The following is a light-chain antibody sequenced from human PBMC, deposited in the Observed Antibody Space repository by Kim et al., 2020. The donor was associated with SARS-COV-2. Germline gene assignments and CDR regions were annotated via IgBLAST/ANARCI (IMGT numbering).Light chain of an antibody. V-gene: IGLV4-69*01. Sequence: QPVLTQSPSASASLGASVKLTCTLSSGHSSYAIAWHQQQPEKGPRYLMKLNSDGSHSKGDGIPDRFSGSSSGAGRYLTISSLQSEDEADYYCQTWGTGREYWVFGGGTQLTVL. J-gene: IGLJ3*02. CDR2: LNSDGSH. CDR3: QTWGTGREYWV. CDR1: SGHSSYA.